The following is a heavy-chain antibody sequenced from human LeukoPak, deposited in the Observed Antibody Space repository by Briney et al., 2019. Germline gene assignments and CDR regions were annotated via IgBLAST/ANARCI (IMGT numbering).Heavy chain of an antibody. CDR3: AKWGDYDILTGYYDPDY. J-gene: IGHJ4*02. CDR2: VSGRDDST. V-gene: IGHV3-23*01. D-gene: IGHD3-9*01. CDR1: GFTFTNYA. Sequence: GASLGLSCAASGFTFTNYAMYWVRQAPGKGLEWVSAVSGRDDSTYYADSVKGRFTISRDTSKNTLYLQMNSLRAEDTAVYYCAKWGDYDILTGYYDPDYWGQGTLVTVSS.